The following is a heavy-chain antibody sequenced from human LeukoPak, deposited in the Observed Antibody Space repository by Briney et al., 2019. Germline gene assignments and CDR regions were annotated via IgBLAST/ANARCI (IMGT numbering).Heavy chain of an antibody. J-gene: IGHJ3*02. D-gene: IGHD5-12*01. Sequence: PGGSLRLSCAASGFTFDDYAMHWVRQAPGKGLEWVSLISWDGGSTYYADSVKGRFTISRDNSKNSLYLQMNSLRAEDTALYYCAKLGVATPRTNDAFDIWGQGTMVTVSS. CDR1: GFTFDDYA. CDR2: ISWDGGST. V-gene: IGHV3-43D*03. CDR3: AKLGVATPRTNDAFDI.